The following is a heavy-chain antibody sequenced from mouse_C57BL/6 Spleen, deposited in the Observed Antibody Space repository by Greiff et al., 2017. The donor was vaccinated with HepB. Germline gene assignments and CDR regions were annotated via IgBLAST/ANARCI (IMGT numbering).Heavy chain of an antibody. V-gene: IGHV5-17*01. CDR2: ISSGSSTI. CDR1: GFTFSDYG. Sequence: EVQGVESGGGLVKPGGSLKLSCAASGFTFSDYGMHWVRQAPEKGLEWVAYISSGSSTIYYADTVKGRFTISRDNAKNTLFLQMTSLRSEDTAMYYCARVYYYGSIPSYFDYWGHGTTLTVSS. J-gene: IGHJ2*01. CDR3: ARVYYYGSIPSYFDY. D-gene: IGHD1-1*01.